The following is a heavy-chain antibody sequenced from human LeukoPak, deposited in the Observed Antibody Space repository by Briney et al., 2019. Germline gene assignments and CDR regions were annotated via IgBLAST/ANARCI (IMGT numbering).Heavy chain of an antibody. D-gene: IGHD5-24*01. CDR3: ARDGVGITGRNYFDY. CDR1: GSSISSSSYF. CDR2: IYYSGST. V-gene: IGHV4-39*07. Sequence: SQTLSLTCTVSGSSISSSSYFWGWIRQPPGKGLECIGSIYYSGSTYYNPSLKSRVTISVDTSKNQFSLKLSSVTAADTAVYYCARDGVGITGRNYFDYWGQGTLVTVSS. J-gene: IGHJ4*02.